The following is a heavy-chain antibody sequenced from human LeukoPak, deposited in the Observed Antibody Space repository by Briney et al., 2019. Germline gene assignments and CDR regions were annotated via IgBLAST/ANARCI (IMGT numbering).Heavy chain of an antibody. CDR2: IIPIFGTA. V-gene: IGHV1-69*05. Sequence: LVKVSCKASGGTFSSYAISWVRQAPGQGLEWMGGIIPIFGTANYAQKFQGRVTITTDESTSTAYMELSSLRSEDTAVYYCASGADFCSSTSCPDYWGQGTLVTVSS. J-gene: IGHJ4*02. D-gene: IGHD2-2*01. CDR3: ASGADFCSSTSCPDY. CDR1: GGTFSSYA.